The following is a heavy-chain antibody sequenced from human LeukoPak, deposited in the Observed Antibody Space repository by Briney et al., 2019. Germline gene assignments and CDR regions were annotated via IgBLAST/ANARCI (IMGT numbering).Heavy chain of an antibody. Sequence: SETLSLTCTVSGGSINSGGYYWSWIRQPPGKGLEWIGYVYYDGSAYYNPSLESRVTISEDASKNQFSLKLTSVTAADTAVYYCARHEAQDFDYWGQGTLVTVSS. J-gene: IGHJ4*02. CDR1: GGSINSGGYY. CDR3: ARHEAQDFDY. CDR2: VYYDGSA. V-gene: IGHV4-31*03.